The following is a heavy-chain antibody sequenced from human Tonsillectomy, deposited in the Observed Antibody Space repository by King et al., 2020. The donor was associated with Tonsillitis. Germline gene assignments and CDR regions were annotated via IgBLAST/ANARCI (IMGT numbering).Heavy chain of an antibody. Sequence: QLQESGPGLVKPSETLSLTCTVSGGSISSYYWSWIRPPPGKGLEWIGSIYDSGSTNCNPSLKSRVIISVDTSKNQFSLKLSSVTAADTAVYYCARQGGDYLDFDYWGQGTLVTVSS. J-gene: IGHJ4*02. CDR2: IYDSGST. V-gene: IGHV4-59*08. CDR1: GGSISSYY. D-gene: IGHD4-17*01. CDR3: ARQGGDYLDFDY.